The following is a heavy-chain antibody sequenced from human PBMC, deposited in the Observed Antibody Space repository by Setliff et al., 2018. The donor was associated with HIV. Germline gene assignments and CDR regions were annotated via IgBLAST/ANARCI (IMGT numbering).Heavy chain of an antibody. Sequence: SETLSLTCAVYGGSFNDYYWTWIRQPPGKGLEWIGEIDHSGSTKYHASLKSRVIISIDTSKNQISPKLSSVTAADTAVYYCARGLNYYGSGSYLPLGYWGQGTLVTVSS. CDR3: ARGLNYYGSGSYLPLGY. J-gene: IGHJ4*02. CDR2: IDHSGST. V-gene: IGHV4-34*01. CDR1: GGSFNDYY. D-gene: IGHD3-10*01.